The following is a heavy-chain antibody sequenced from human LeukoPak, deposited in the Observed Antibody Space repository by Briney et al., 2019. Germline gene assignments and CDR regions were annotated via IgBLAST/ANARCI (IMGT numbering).Heavy chain of an antibody. CDR1: GFTFTNYW. CDR3: VRETSGGYVWEGFDY. CDR2: ISSSGSTR. D-gene: IGHD5-12*01. Sequence: GGSLRLSCAASGFTFTNYWMSWVRQAPGKGLEWVSYISSSGSTRYYADSVKGRFTISRDNAKNSLYLQMNSLRAEETAVYYCVRETSGGYVWEGFDYWGQGTLVTVSS. J-gene: IGHJ4*02. V-gene: IGHV3-48*04.